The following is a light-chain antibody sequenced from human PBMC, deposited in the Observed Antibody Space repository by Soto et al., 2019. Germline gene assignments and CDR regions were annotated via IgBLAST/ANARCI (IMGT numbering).Light chain of an antibody. CDR2: GND. CDR3: QAYDYSLTASV. V-gene: IGLV1-40*01. J-gene: IGLJ3*02. CDR1: NSSIGAGYD. Sequence: QSVLTQPPSVTGAPGQRISISCTGSNSSIGAGYDVHWYQQLPGTAPKLLIYGNDSRPSGVPERFSGSKSGTSASLAITGLQAEDEADYYCQAYDYSLTASVFGGGTKLTVL.